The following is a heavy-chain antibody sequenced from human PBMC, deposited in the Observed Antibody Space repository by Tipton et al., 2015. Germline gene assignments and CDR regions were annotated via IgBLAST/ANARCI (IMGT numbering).Heavy chain of an antibody. CDR1: GGSVSSGSYY. J-gene: IGHJ6*02. CDR3: ARGRGKRLGYCSGGSCPTSYYYAMDV. D-gene: IGHD2-15*01. V-gene: IGHV4-61*01. CDR2: IYYSGST. Sequence: TLSLTCTVSGGSVSSGSYYWSWIRQPPGKGLEWIGYIYYSGSTYYNPSLKSRVTISVDTSKNQFSLKLSSVTAADTAVYYCARGRGKRLGYCSGGSCPTSYYYAMDVWGQGTTVTVSS.